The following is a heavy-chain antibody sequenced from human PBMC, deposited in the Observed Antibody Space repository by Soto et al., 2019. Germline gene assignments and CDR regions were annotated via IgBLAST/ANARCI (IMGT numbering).Heavy chain of an antibody. CDR1: GYSITNVNW. Sequence: QVQLQESGPGLVKPSDTLSLTCAVSGYSITNVNWWAWIRQPPGKGLEWIGYILHSGTTHYNPSLKSRVTMSVDTSKNQFSLKVDSLTAEDTAVYYCARSPYADALDIWGQGTTVIVSS. V-gene: IGHV4-28*01. CDR3: ARSPYADALDI. J-gene: IGHJ3*02. D-gene: IGHD2-2*01. CDR2: ILHSGTT.